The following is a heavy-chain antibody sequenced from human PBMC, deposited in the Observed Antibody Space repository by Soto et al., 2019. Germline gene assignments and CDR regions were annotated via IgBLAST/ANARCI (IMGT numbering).Heavy chain of an antibody. Sequence: GESLKICCKGSGYRFTGYWSGWVRQTPGKGLEWMSIIYPGDSDTRYSPSFQGQVTISAEKSISTAYLQWSSLKASDTDMYYCATSAYCSGGSCYSPYYYYGMDVWGQGTTVTVSS. CDR1: GYRFTGYW. J-gene: IGHJ6*02. V-gene: IGHV5-51*01. CDR3: ATSAYCSGGSCYSPYYYYGMDV. D-gene: IGHD2-15*01. CDR2: IYPGDSDT.